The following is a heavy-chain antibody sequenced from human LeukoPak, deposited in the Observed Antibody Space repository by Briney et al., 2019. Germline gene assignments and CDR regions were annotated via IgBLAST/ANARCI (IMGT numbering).Heavy chain of an antibody. Sequence: PGGSLRLSCAASGVTFSTYWMSWVRQASGKGLEWVGHIRTKANNYATIYAASVKGRFTISRDDSKNTSYLQMNSLKTEDTAVYYWARPSQYGSGTDYYFDYWGQGTLVTVSS. CDR1: GVTFSTYW. CDR3: ARPSQYGSGTDYYFDY. D-gene: IGHD3-10*01. CDR2: IRTKANNYAT. J-gene: IGHJ4*02. V-gene: IGHV3-73*01.